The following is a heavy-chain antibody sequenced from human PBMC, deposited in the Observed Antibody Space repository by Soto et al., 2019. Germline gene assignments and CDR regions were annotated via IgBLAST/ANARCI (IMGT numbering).Heavy chain of an antibody. D-gene: IGHD5-12*01. Sequence: QVQLVQSGGEVKKPGASVTVSCKASGYTFINYHITWVRQAPGQGLEWMAWINTYNGMTDYAQRCQGRVTMTRDIPTSTAYMELRNLGSDDTAVYFCAKSPRGEMATDWGQGTLVTVSS. CDR2: INTYNGMT. CDR3: AKSPRGEMATD. CDR1: GYTFINYH. J-gene: IGHJ4*02. V-gene: IGHV1-18*01.